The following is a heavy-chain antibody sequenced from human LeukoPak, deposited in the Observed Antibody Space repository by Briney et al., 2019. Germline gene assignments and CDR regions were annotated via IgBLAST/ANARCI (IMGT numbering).Heavy chain of an antibody. J-gene: IGHJ3*02. Sequence: GASVKVSCKASGGTFSSYAISWVRQAPGQGLEWMGRIIPILGIANYAQKFQGRVTITADKSTSTAYMELSSLRSEDTAVYYCASVLEVGAGVQGAFDIWGQGTTVTVSS. CDR1: GGTFSSYA. V-gene: IGHV1-69*04. CDR3: ASVLEVGAGVQGAFDI. CDR2: IIPILGIA. D-gene: IGHD1-26*01.